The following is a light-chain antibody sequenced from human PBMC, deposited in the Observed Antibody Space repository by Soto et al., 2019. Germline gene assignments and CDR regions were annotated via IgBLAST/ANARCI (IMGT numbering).Light chain of an antibody. CDR2: GAS. Sequence: EIVLTQSPGTLSLSPGERATLSCMASQTLTTRFLAWYQQKPGQAPRLLIYGASSRATGIPDMFSGSGSGTEYTLTISRQEPEDFAVYSCQQYADLPYTFGQGTTLEIK. J-gene: IGKJ2*01. CDR1: QTLTTRF. V-gene: IGKV3-20*01. CDR3: QQYADLPYT.